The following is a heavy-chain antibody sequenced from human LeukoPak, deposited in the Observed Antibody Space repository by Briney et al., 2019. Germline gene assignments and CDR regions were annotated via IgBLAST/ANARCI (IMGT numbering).Heavy chain of an antibody. CDR3: ARGLRGYCDGDSCYLFDY. V-gene: IGHV1-2*02. Sequence: ASVKVSCKASGYSFTGYYVNWVRQAPGQGLEWMGWINPNSGDTNYAQKFQGRVTMTRDTSISTAYMELSRLRSDDTAVYYCARGLRGYCDGDSCYLFDYWGQGILVTVSS. CDR2: INPNSGDT. CDR1: GYSFTGYY. D-gene: IGHD2-15*01. J-gene: IGHJ4*02.